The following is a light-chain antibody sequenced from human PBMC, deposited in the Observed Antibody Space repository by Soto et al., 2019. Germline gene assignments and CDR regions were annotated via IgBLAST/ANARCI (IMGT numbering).Light chain of an antibody. Sequence: QSVLTQPRSVSGSPGQSVTISCTGSSSDVGGYNFVSWYQQHPGKAPKLMIYDVTKRPSGVPDRFSGSKSGNTASLTISGLHTEDEADYFCCSYVATYSFVFGTGTKVTVL. V-gene: IGLV2-11*01. J-gene: IGLJ1*01. CDR3: CSYVATYSFV. CDR2: DVT. CDR1: SSDVGGYNF.